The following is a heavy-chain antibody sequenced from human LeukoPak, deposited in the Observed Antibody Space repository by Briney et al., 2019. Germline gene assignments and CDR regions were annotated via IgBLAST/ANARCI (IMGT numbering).Heavy chain of an antibody. D-gene: IGHD1-1*01. CDR1: GYTFTGYY. Sequence: ASVKVSCKASGYTFTGYYMHWVRQAPGQGLEWMGWINPNSGGTNYAQKFQGWVTMTRDTSISTAYMELSRLRSDDTAVYYCARGRGTETELYYFDYWGQGTLVTVSS. CDR2: INPNSGGT. CDR3: ARGRGTETELYYFDY. J-gene: IGHJ4*02. V-gene: IGHV1-2*04.